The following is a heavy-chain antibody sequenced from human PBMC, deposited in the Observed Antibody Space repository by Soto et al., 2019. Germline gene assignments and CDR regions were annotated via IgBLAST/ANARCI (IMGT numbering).Heavy chain of an antibody. CDR1: GFTFSSYG. D-gene: IGHD2-15*01. J-gene: IGHJ6*02. CDR3: AKDEVLVEVVARDYYGMDV. V-gene: IGHV3-30*18. CDR2: ILYDGKKN. Sequence: QVQLVESGGGVVQPGRSLRLSCAASGFTFSSYGMHWVRQAPGKWLEWVALILYDGKKNYYADSVKGRFTISRDNSKNTLYLQMNSLRAEDTAVYYCAKDEVLVEVVARDYYGMDVWGQGTTVTVSS.